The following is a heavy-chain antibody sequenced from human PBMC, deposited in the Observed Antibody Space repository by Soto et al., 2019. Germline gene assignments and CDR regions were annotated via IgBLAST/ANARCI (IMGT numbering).Heavy chain of an antibody. J-gene: IGHJ4*02. CDR2: ISKSDYT. V-gene: IGHV3-21*01. D-gene: IGHD2-2*01. Sequence: GGSLRLSCTVSGFAFNNYGINWVRQAPGKGLEWVSSISKSDYTYYSDSVKGRFAISRDNAKSSVSLQMNTLRVEDTAVYYCAREDSIIIPAASDFWCQGTLLTVSS. CDR1: GFAFNNYG. CDR3: AREDSIIIPAASDF.